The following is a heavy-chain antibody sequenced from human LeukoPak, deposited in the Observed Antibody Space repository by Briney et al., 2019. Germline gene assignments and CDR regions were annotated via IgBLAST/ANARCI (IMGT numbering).Heavy chain of an antibody. V-gene: IGHV4-59*01. CDR1: GGSISSYY. CDR2: IYYSEST. D-gene: IGHD3-9*01. Sequence: PSETLSLTCTVSGGSISSYYWSWIRQPPGKGLEWIGYIYYSESTNYNPSLKSRVTISVDTSKNQFSLKLSSVTAADAAVYYCAKTYRYYDILTGYYPGYFDYWGQGTLVTVSS. J-gene: IGHJ4*02. CDR3: AKTYRYYDILTGYYPGYFDY.